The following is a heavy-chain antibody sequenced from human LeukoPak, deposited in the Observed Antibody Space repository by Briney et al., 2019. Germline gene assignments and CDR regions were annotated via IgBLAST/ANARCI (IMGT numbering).Heavy chain of an antibody. V-gene: IGHV4-39*07. D-gene: IGHD6-6*01. J-gene: IGHJ4*02. CDR3: ARGLAYQAARPIKH. Sequence: PSETLSLTCTVSGDSISSNHYYWGWIRQPPGKGLEWIGTIFYTGSTNYNPSLKSRVTISVDTSKNQFSLKLSSVTAADTAVYYCARGLAYQAARPIKHWGQGTLVTVSS. CDR2: IFYTGST. CDR1: GDSISSNHYY.